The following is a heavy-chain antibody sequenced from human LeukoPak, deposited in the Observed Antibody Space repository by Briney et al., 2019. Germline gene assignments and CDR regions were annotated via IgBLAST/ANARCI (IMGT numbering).Heavy chain of an antibody. CDR1: GFTFSSYE. D-gene: IGHD5-18*01. V-gene: IGHV3-48*03. CDR3: AKDRPVDTALAAFDY. Sequence: SGGSLRLSCAACGFTFSSYEMNWVRQAPGKGLEGVSYIRSSGSTIYYADSVKGRFTISRDNAKNSLYLQMNSLRAEDTAVYNCAKDRPVDTALAAFDYWGQGTLVTVSS. J-gene: IGHJ4*02. CDR2: IRSSGSTI.